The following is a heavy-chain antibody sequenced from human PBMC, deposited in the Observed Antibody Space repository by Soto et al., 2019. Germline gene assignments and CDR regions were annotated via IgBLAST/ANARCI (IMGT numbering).Heavy chain of an antibody. CDR1: GFTFSSYW. Sequence: EVQLVESGGGLVQPGGSLRLSCAASGFTFSSYWMSCVRQAPGTGLEWVANIKQDGSEKYYVDSVKGRFTISRDNAKNSLYLQMNSLRAEDTAVYYCARERYCSGGSCYSYYYYYGMDVCGQGTTVTVSS. V-gene: IGHV3-7*01. D-gene: IGHD2-15*01. CDR3: ARERYCSGGSCYSYYYYYGMDV. CDR2: IKQDGSEK. J-gene: IGHJ6*02.